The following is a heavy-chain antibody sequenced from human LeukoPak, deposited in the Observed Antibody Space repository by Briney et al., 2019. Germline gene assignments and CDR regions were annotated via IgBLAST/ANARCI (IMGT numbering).Heavy chain of an antibody. CDR3: ARAAAQRTLSVFDY. CDR2: IYYSGST. V-gene: IGHV4-59*01. CDR1: GGSISSYY. J-gene: IGHJ4*02. Sequence: SETLSLTCTVSGGSISSYYWIWIRQPPGKGLEWIGYIYYSGSTNYNPSLKSRVTISIDTSKNQFSLKLSSVTAADTAMYYCARAAAQRTLSVFDYWGQGTLVTVSS. D-gene: IGHD2-15*01.